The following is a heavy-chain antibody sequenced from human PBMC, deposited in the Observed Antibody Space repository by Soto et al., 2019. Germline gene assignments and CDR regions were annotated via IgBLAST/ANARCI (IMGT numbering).Heavy chain of an antibody. J-gene: IGHJ6*02. V-gene: IGHV3-53*02. CDR1: GFTVSSNY. CDR3: ARDPPATRHGMDV. Sequence: EVQLVETGGGLIQPGGSLRLSCAASGFTVSSNYMSWVRQAPGKGLEWDSVIYSGGSTYYADSVRGRFTISRDNSKNTLYLQMKSLRAEDTAVYYCARDPPATRHGMDVWGQVTKVTVSS. CDR2: IYSGGST.